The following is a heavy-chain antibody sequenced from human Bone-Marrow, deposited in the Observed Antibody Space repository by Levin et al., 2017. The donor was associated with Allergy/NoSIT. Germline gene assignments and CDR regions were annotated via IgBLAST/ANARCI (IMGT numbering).Heavy chain of an antibody. CDR3: ARDRRYCSGGSCYPDAFDI. V-gene: IGHV1-69*13. Sequence: SVKVSCKASGGTFSSYAISWVRQAPGQGLEWMGGIIPIFGTANYAQKFQGRVTITADESTSTAYMELSSLRSEDTAVYYCARDRRYCSGGSCYPDAFDIWGQGTMVTVSS. D-gene: IGHD2-15*01. CDR1: GGTFSSYA. J-gene: IGHJ3*02. CDR2: IIPIFGTA.